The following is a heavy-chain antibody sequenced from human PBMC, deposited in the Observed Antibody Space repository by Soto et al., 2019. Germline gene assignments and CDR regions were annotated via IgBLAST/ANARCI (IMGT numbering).Heavy chain of an antibody. CDR3: ARIPVVVVAEPLFDY. CDR1: GGSISSSSYY. CDR2: IYYSGST. J-gene: IGHJ4*02. Sequence: QLQLQESGPGLVKPSETLSLTCTVSGGSISSSSYYWGWIRQPPGKGLEWIGSIYYSGSTYYNPSLKSRVTISVDTSKNQFSLKLSSVTAADTAVYYCARIPVVVVAEPLFDYWGQGTLVTVSS. V-gene: IGHV4-39*01. D-gene: IGHD2-15*01.